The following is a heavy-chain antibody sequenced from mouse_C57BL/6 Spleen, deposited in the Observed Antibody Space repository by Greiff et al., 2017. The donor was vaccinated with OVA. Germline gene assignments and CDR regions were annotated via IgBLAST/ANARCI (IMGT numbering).Heavy chain of an antibody. D-gene: IGHD1-1*01. CDR3: TTNYYGGAMDY. CDR2: IDPENGDT. CDR1: GFNIKDDY. Sequence: EVQLQQSGAELVRPGASVKLSCTASGFNIKDDYMHWVKQRPEQGLEWIGWIDPENGDTEYASKFQGKATITADKSSNTAYLQLSSLTSEDTAVYYWTTNYYGGAMDYWGQGTSVTVSS. V-gene: IGHV14-4*01. J-gene: IGHJ4*01.